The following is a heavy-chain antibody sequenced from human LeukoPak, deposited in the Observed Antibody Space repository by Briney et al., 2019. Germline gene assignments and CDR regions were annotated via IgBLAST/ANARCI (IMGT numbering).Heavy chain of an antibody. CDR1: GFTFSTYS. J-gene: IGHJ4*02. CDR2: ISSSGTYI. V-gene: IGHV3-21*01. Sequence: GGSLRLSCVASGFTFSTYSMNWVRQAPGRGLEWVSSISSSGTYIYYADSMRGRFTISRDNSKNSLYLQMNSLRAEDTAVYYCASSFPRRDDYISNYFDYWGQGTLVTVSS. D-gene: IGHD5-24*01. CDR3: ASSFPRRDDYISNYFDY.